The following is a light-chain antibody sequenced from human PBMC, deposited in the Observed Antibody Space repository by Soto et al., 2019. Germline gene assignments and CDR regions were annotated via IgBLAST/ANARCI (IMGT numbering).Light chain of an antibody. CDR3: CSYTSTSRYV. CDR1: SSDVGKYDR. J-gene: IGLJ1*01. CDR2: EVT. Sequence: QSALTQPPSVSGSPGQSVTISCTGTSSDVGKYDRVSWYQQPPGTAPKLIIYEVTNRPAGVPARFPGSKSGNTASLTISGLRAEDEADYFCCSYTSTSRYVFGAGTKVTVL. V-gene: IGLV2-18*02.